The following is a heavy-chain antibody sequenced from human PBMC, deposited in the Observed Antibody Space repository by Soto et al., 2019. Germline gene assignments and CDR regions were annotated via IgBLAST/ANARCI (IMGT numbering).Heavy chain of an antibody. J-gene: IGHJ4*02. CDR1: GFTFSSYW. CDR2: INSDGSST. D-gene: IGHD4-4*01. Sequence: PGGSLRLSCAASGFTFSSYWMHWVRQAPGKGLVWVSRINSDGSSTSYADSVKGRFTISRDNAKNTLYLQMNSLRAEDTAVYYCARGSIQYPNIDYWGQGTLVTVSS. CDR3: ARGSIQYPNIDY. V-gene: IGHV3-74*01.